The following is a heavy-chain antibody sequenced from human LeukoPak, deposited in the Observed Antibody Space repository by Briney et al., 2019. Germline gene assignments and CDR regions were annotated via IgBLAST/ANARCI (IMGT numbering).Heavy chain of an antibody. Sequence: PGGSLRLSCAASGFTFSSYEMNWVRQAPGKRLEWVSYISSSGSTIYYADSVKGRFTISRDNSKNTLYLQMNSLRAEDTAVYYCAKDMFRDPYGDYGIDYWGQGTLVTVSS. CDR2: ISSSGSTI. CDR1: GFTFSSYE. J-gene: IGHJ4*02. D-gene: IGHD4-17*01. CDR3: AKDMFRDPYGDYGIDY. V-gene: IGHV3-48*03.